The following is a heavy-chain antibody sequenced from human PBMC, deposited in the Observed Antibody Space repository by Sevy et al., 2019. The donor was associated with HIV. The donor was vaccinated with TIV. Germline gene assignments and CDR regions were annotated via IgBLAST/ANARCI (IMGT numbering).Heavy chain of an antibody. D-gene: IGHD7-27*01. CDR3: ATHAGDFPHFDY. CDR2: ISDTGTST. V-gene: IGHV3-23*01. J-gene: IGHJ4*02. CDR1: GFTFRTFA. Sequence: GGYLRLSCAASGFTFRTFAMSWVRQAPGKGLQWVSSISDTGTSTYYADSVEGRFTISRDNSKKTLYLQMNSLRAEDTALYYCATHAGDFPHFDYWGQGTPVTVSS.